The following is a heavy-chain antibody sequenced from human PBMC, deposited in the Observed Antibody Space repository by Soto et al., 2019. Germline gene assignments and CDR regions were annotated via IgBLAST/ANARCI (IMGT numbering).Heavy chain of an antibody. D-gene: IGHD4-4*01. J-gene: IGHJ3*02. V-gene: IGHV6-1*01. CDR1: GDSVSSNLAS. CDR2: TYYRSKWYS. Sequence: PSQTLSLTCVISGDSVSSNLASWSWIRQSPSRGLEWLGRTYYRSKWYSYYALSVKSRITINPDTSKNQFSLSLTSVTAADTAVYYCARGLTTVYLMRRYYAFDIWSQGTMVTVSS. CDR3: ARGLTTVYLMRRYYAFDI.